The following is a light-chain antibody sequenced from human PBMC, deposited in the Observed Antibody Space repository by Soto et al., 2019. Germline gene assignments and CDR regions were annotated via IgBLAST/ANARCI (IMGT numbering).Light chain of an antibody. CDR3: SSYTSSSTLYV. Sequence: QSVLTQPASVSGSPGQSITISFTGTSSDVGGYNYVSWYQQHPGKAPKLMIYEVSNRPSGVSNRFSGSKSGNTASLTISGLQAEDEADYYCSSYTSSSTLYVFGTGTKVTVL. J-gene: IGLJ1*01. CDR1: SSDVGGYNY. V-gene: IGLV2-14*01. CDR2: EVS.